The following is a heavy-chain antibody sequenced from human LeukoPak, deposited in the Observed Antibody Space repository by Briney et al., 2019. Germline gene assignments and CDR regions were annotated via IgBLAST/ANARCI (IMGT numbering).Heavy chain of an antibody. CDR2: ISSDHTA. V-gene: IGHV3-23*01. J-gene: IGHJ4*02. CDR1: GFTFSTYS. Sequence: PGGSLRLSCLASGFTFSTYSMSWVRQAPGKGLEWLAAISSDHTAYYADSVKGRFIVSRDNSKNTLYLQMNSLRAEDTAVYYCAKEKSRVVGAHFDYWGQGTLVTVSS. D-gene: IGHD1-26*01. CDR3: AKEKSRVVGAHFDY.